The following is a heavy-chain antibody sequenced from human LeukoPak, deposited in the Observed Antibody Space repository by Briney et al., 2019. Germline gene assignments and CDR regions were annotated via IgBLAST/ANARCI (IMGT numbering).Heavy chain of an antibody. J-gene: IGHJ6*03. V-gene: IGHV3-23*01. CDR1: GFTFSSYA. D-gene: IGHD4-17*01. CDR3: ARVVGTTVTKNQVSYYYYYMDV. Sequence: GGSLRLSCAASGFTFSSYAMSWVRQAPGKGLEWVSGVSGNGDSTYYADSVKGRFTISRDNAKNTLYLQMNSLRAEDTAVYYCARVVGTTVTKNQVSYYYYYMDVWGKGTTVTVSS. CDR2: VSGNGDST.